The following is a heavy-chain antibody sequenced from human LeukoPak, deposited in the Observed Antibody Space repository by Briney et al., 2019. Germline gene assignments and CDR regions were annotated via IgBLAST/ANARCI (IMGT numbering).Heavy chain of an antibody. CDR3: AKDLPPKWELPFDAFDI. CDR1: GFNFSSYG. J-gene: IGHJ3*02. CDR2: ISYDGRNE. D-gene: IGHD1-26*01. Sequence: GGSLRLSCAASGFNFSSYGMHWVRQAPGKGLEWVAVISYDGRNEYYADSLKGRFTISRVNSKNTLYLQMNSLRAEDTAVYYCAKDLPPKWELPFDAFDIWGQGTMVTVSS. V-gene: IGHV3-30*18.